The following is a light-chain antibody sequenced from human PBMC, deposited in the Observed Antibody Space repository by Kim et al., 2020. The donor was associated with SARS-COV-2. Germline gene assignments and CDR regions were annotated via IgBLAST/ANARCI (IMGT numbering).Light chain of an antibody. V-gene: IGLV1-44*01. CDR1: SSNIGSNT. Sequence: QRVTISCSGSSSNIGSNTVNWYQQLPGTAPKPLIYSNNQRPSGVPDRFSGSKSGTSASLAISGLQSEDEADYYCAAWDDGLNGFWVFGGGTQLTVL. CDR2: SNN. CDR3: AAWDDGLNGFWV. J-gene: IGLJ3*02.